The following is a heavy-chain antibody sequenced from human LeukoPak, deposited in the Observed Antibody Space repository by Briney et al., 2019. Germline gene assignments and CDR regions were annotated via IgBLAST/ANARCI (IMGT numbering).Heavy chain of an antibody. CDR1: GFTFSDYA. CDR3: ARSVPDYTRFDY. CDR2: FKTKYNQV. Sequence: GGSLRLSCVASGFTFSDYAMNWVQQAPGKGLEWGSTFKTKYNQVYYAESVRGRFTISTDSSKNTVYLQMNSLRAEDTALYYCARSVPDYTRFDYWGQGALVTVSS. V-gene: IGHV3-23*05. J-gene: IGHJ4*02. D-gene: IGHD4-11*01.